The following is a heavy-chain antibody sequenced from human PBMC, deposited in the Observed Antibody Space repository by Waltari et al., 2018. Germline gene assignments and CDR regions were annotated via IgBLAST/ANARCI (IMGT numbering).Heavy chain of an antibody. CDR2: IYYSGST. CDR1: GGSISSYY. V-gene: IGHV4-59*01. J-gene: IGHJ4*02. D-gene: IGHD3-3*01. CDR3: ARLRFLEWLPDY. Sequence: QVQLQESGPGLVKPSETLSLTCTVSGGSISSYYWSWIRQPPGKGLEWIGYIYYSGSTNYNPSLQSRVTISVDTSKNQFSLKLSTVTAADTAVYYCARLRFLEWLPDYWGQGTLVTVSS.